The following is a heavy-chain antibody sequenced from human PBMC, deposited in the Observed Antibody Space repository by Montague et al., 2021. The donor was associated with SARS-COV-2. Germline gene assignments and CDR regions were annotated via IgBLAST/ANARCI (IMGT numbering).Heavy chain of an antibody. V-gene: IGHV4-59*11. Sequence: SETLSPTCTVSGGSISTHYWSWIRQPPGEGLEWIGYIYNSGSTNYNPSLKSRVTISVDTSKNQFSLKLRSVTAADTAVYYCAGDFDLWGRGTLVTVSS. J-gene: IGHJ2*01. CDR2: IYNSGST. CDR1: GGSISTHY. CDR3: AGDFDL.